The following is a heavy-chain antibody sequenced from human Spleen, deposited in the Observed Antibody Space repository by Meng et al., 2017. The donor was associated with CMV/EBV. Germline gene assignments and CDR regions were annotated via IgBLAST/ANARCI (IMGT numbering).Heavy chain of an antibody. CDR2: ISWNSGNI. CDR3: AKEGVAGFDS. Sequence: SLKISCAASGFTFSGSAIHWVRQVPGRGLEWVSGISWNSGNIGYGGSVKGRFTVSRDNARNSLYLQMNSLEPDDTAFYYCAKEGVAGFDSWGQGTLVTVSS. V-gene: IGHV3-9*01. D-gene: IGHD6-19*01. CDR1: GFTFSGSA. J-gene: IGHJ4*02.